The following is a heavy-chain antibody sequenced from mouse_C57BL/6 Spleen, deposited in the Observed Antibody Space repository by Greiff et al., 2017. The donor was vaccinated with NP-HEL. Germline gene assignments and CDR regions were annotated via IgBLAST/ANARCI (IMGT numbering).Heavy chain of an antibody. Sequence: EVHLVESGEGLVKPGGSLKLSCAASGFTFSSYAMSWVRQTPEKRLEWVAYISSGGDYIYYADTVKGRFTISRDNARNTLYLQMSSLKSEDTAMYYCTRDRDYDYFDYWGQGTTLTVSS. V-gene: IGHV5-9-1*02. J-gene: IGHJ2*01. CDR3: TRDRDYDYFDY. D-gene: IGHD2-4*01. CDR1: GFTFSSYA. CDR2: ISSGGDYI.